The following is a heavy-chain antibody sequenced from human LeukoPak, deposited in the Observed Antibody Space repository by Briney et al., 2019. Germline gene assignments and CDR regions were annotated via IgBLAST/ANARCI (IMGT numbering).Heavy chain of an antibody. V-gene: IGHV3-9*01. J-gene: IGHJ3*02. D-gene: IGHD5/OR15-5a*01. CDR1: GFTFDDYA. CDR2: ISWNSGSI. Sequence: GGSLRLSCAASGFTFDDYAMHWVRQAPGKGLGWVSGISWNSGSIGYADSVKGRFTISRDNAKNSLYLQMNSLRAEDTALYYCAKDLAHVSGDAFDIWGQGTMVTVSS. CDR3: AKDLAHVSGDAFDI.